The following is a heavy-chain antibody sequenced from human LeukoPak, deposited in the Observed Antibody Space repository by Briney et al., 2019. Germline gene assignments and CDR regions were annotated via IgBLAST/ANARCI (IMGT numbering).Heavy chain of an antibody. Sequence: GGSLRLSCAASVFTFSVAWMSWVREAPGKGLEWVGRFKSITDGGTTDYAAPVKGRFTISRDDSKNTLYLQMNSLKTEDTAVYYCTTETYGSGSYYRSHYWGQGTLVTVSS. D-gene: IGHD3-10*01. CDR2: FKSITDGGTT. V-gene: IGHV3-15*01. J-gene: IGHJ4*02. CDR1: VFTFSVAW. CDR3: TTETYGSGSYYRSHY.